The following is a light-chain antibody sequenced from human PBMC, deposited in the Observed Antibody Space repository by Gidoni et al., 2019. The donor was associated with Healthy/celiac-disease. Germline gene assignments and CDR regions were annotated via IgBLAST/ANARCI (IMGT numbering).Light chain of an antibody. V-gene: IGKV3-11*01. CDR3: QQRSNWPPT. Sequence: EIGLTPYPATLSLSPGERATLSCRASQSVSSFFAWYQQKPGQAPRLLIYDAANRAPGIPAKFSGSGSGTDFSLTISSLEPEDFAVDYCQQRSNWPPTFGGGTKVEIK. J-gene: IGKJ4*01. CDR2: DAA. CDR1: QSVSSF.